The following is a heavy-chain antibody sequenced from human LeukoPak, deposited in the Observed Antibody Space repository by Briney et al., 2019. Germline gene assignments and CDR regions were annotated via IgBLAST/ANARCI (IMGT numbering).Heavy chain of an antibody. D-gene: IGHD6-19*01. CDR3: AKNLRKQWLPRGWFDP. CDR2: LSGNGGST. Sequence: GGSLRLSCVASGFTFSSYAMTWVRQAPGKGLEWVSTLSGNGGSTYYADSVKGRFTISRDNSKNTLYLQMNSLRAEDTAVYYCAKNLRKQWLPRGWFDPWGQGTLVTVSS. V-gene: IGHV3-23*01. CDR1: GFTFSSYA. J-gene: IGHJ5*02.